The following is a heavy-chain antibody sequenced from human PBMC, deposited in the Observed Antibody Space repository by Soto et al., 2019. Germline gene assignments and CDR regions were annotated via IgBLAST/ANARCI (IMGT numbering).Heavy chain of an antibody. D-gene: IGHD3-22*01. J-gene: IGHJ4*02. CDR2: IGGRGGST. CDR1: GLTFNTYA. Sequence: EVQLLESGGDLIQPGGPLRLSCAASGLTFNTYAMSWFRQVPGKGLEGVSTIGGRGGSTYYADPAKGRFTISRESARNTLYLQMNSLRAEDTAVYYCAKSRPAATMIWYFDYWGQGTLVTVSS. CDR3: AKSRPAATMIWYFDY. V-gene: IGHV3-23*01.